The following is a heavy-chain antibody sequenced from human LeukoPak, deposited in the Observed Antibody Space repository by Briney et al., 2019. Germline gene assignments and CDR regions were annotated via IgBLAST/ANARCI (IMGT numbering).Heavy chain of an antibody. V-gene: IGHV3-21*01. D-gene: IGHD2-2*01. Sequence: GGSLRLSCAASGFTFSSYSMNWVRQAPGKGLEWVSSISSSGSYIYYADSVKGRFTISRDNAKNSLYLQMNSLRAEDTAVYYCARRYCSSASCLFDYWGQGTLVTVSS. J-gene: IGHJ4*02. CDR3: ARRYCSSASCLFDY. CDR1: GFTFSSYS. CDR2: ISSSGSYI.